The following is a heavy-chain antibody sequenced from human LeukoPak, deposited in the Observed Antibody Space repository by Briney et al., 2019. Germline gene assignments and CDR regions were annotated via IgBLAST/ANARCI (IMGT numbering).Heavy chain of an antibody. Sequence: PGGSLRLSCAASGFTFSSYSMNWVRQAPGKGLEWVSSISSSSSYIYYADSVKGRFTISRENAKNSLYLQMNSLRAEDTAVYYCARDKGSEVAFDYWGQGTLVTVSS. CDR2: ISSSSSYI. V-gene: IGHV3-21*01. J-gene: IGHJ4*02. CDR1: GFTFSSYS. CDR3: ARDKGSEVAFDY.